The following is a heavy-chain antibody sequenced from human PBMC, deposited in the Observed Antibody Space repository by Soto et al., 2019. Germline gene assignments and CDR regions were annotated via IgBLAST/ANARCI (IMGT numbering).Heavy chain of an antibody. D-gene: IGHD2-8*01. CDR2: VMPTFGAG. V-gene: IGHV1-69*01. CDR1: GGAFRNYA. Sequence: QVQLVPSGAEVKKPGSSVKVSCTASGGAFRNYAVSWVRQAPGQGLERMGDVMPTFGAGVYAQKFQDRLTIYADESTNTAYLHVRSLTFYDAALYYFAAYRGLYEAIDAWGEGPTLTVSS. J-gene: IGHJ6*03. CDR3: AAYRGLYEAIDA.